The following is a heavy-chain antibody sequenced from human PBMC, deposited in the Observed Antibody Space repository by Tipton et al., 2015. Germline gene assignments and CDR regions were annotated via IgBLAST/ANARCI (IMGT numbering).Heavy chain of an antibody. CDR3: ATRSDFWSGYYDY. V-gene: IGHV4-39*01. CDR1: GGSISVSSVY. J-gene: IGHJ4*02. CDR2: YYYTGAT. D-gene: IGHD3-3*01. Sequence: TLSLTCTVSGGSISVSSVYWGWIRQSPGKGLEWIGSYYYTGATYYNPSLKSRVVMSVDTSKNQFSLKLSSVTAADTAVYYCATRSDFWSGYYDYWGQGTLVTVSS.